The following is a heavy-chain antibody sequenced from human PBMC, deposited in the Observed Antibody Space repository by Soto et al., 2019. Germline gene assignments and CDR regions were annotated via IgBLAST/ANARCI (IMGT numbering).Heavy chain of an antibody. Sequence: LRLSCAASGFTFSGSAMHWVRQASEKGLEWVGRIRSEVNGYATAYAASVKGRFTISRDDSKNTAYLQMDSLKTEDTALYYCTSFAKDDSVDPKPFENWGQGTLVTVSS. CDR2: IRSEVNGYAT. CDR1: GFTFSGSA. J-gene: IGHJ4*02. CDR3: TSFAKDDSVDPKPFEN. D-gene: IGHD4-17*01. V-gene: IGHV3-73*01.